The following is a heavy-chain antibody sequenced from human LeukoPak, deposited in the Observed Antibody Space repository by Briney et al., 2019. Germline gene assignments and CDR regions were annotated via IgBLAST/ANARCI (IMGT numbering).Heavy chain of an antibody. Sequence: GGSLRLSCAASGFTFSSYGMHWVRQAPGKGLEWVAVISYDGSNKSYADSVKGRFTISRDNSKNTLYLQMNSLRAEDTAVYYCAKAGPGRGYGSGSYYTFSYYYGMDVWGQGTTVTVSS. J-gene: IGHJ6*02. D-gene: IGHD3-10*01. V-gene: IGHV3-30*18. CDR2: ISYDGSNK. CDR1: GFTFSSYG. CDR3: AKAGPGRGYGSGSYYTFSYYYGMDV.